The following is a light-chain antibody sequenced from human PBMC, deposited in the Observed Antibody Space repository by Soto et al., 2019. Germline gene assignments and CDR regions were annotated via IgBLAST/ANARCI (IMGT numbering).Light chain of an antibody. CDR3: QQYSSYYT. CDR2: DAS. Sequence: DIQMTQSPSTLSASVGDRATITCRASQSISTWLAWYQQKPGKAPKLLIYDASILESGVPARFSASGSGTEFTLTISSLQPDDFAAYYCQQYSSYYTFGQGTKLEIK. V-gene: IGKV1-5*01. CDR1: QSISTW. J-gene: IGKJ2*01.